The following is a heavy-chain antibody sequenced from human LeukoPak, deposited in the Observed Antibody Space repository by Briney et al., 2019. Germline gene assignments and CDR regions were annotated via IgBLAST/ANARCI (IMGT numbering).Heavy chain of an antibody. CDR3: AKSAAITMVRGVTTEFDY. J-gene: IGHJ4*02. D-gene: IGHD3-10*01. Sequence: GGSLRLSCAASGFTFSSYWMHWVRQAPGKGLVWVSRINSDGSSTSYADSVKGRFTISRDNSKNTLYLQMNSLRAEDTAVYYCAKSAAITMVRGVTTEFDYWGQGTLVTVSS. CDR1: GFTFSSYW. CDR2: INSDGSST. V-gene: IGHV3-74*01.